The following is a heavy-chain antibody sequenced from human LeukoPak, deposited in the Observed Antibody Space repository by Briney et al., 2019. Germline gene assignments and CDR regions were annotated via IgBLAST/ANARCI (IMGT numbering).Heavy chain of an antibody. D-gene: IGHD1-26*01. CDR2: ISTSTTTI. J-gene: IGHJ4*02. Sequence: GGSLRLSCAASGFTFRSYWMTWVRQAPGKGLEWISYISTSTTTIYYANSVKGRFTISRDNAKKSLYLQMNSLRVEDTGVYYCASWGEGALDNWGQGTLVTVSS. V-gene: IGHV3-48*01. CDR3: ASWGEGALDN. CDR1: GFTFRSYW.